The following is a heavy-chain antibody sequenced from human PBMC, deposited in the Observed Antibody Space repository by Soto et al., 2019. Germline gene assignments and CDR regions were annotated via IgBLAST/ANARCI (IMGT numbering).Heavy chain of an antibody. CDR1: GYSFTSYW. J-gene: IGHJ6*02. V-gene: IGHV5-10-1*01. CDR2: IDPSDSYT. Sequence: GESLKISCKGSGYSFTSYWISWVRQMPGKGLEWMGRIDPSDSYTNYSPSFQGHVTISADKSISTAYLQWGSLKASDTAMYYCPRLSRVRGVSNSPNYSTYGREVGGQGT. D-gene: IGHD3-10*01. CDR3: PRLSRVRGVSNSPNYSTYGREV.